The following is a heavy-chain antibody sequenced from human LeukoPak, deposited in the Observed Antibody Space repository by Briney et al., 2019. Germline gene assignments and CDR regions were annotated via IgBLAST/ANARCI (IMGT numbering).Heavy chain of an antibody. CDR3: ARHLRGATIYYDN. J-gene: IGHJ4*02. Sequence: SETLSLTSPVSGGSISSSNYYWAWIRPPPGKGLEGIARISYRVTTYYNPSLKSRVTISVDTSKNQFSLKMSSVTAADTAVYYCARHLRGATIYYDNWGQGTLVTVSS. CDR1: GGSISSSNYY. V-gene: IGHV4-39*01. CDR2: ISYRVTT. D-gene: IGHD1-26*01.